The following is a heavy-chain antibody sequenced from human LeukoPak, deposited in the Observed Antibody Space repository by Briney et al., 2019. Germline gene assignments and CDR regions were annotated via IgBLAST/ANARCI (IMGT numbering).Heavy chain of an antibody. J-gene: IGHJ5*02. CDR3: AKTPSLWWFDP. D-gene: IGHD3-16*02. V-gene: IGHV3-30-3*02. CDR2: ISDDGNNK. Sequence: GRSLRLSCAASGFSFSRHTIHWVRQAPGKGLEWVALISDDGNNKYYADSVKGRFTISRDNSNNTLYLQINSLRADDTAVYYCAKTPSLWWFDPWGQGTLVTVSS. CDR1: GFSFSRHT.